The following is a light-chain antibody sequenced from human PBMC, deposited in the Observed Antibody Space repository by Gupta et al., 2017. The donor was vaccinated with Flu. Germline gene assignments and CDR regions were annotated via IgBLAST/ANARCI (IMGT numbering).Light chain of an antibody. CDR2: DNN. CDR3: GTWDSSLSAEV. CDR1: SSNIGNNY. J-gene: IGLJ3*02. Sequence: QSVLTQPPSVSAAPGQKVTISCSGSSSNIGNNYVSWYQQLPGTAPKLLIYDNNKRPSGIPDRFSGSKSGTSATLGITGLQTGDEADDDCGTWDSSLSAEVFGGGTKLTVL. V-gene: IGLV1-51*01.